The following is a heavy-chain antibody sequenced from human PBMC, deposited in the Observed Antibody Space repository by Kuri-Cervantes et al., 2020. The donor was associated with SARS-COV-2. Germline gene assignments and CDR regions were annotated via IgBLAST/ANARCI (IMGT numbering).Heavy chain of an antibody. D-gene: IGHD1-26*01. CDR3: ASLSGSYYFDY. V-gene: IGHV4-34*01. Sequence: SQTLSLTCAVYGGSFSGYYWSWIRQPPGKGLEWIGEINHSGSTNYNPSLKSRVTISVDTSKNQFSLKLSSVTAADTAVYYCASLSGSYYFDYWGQGTLVTVSS. CDR2: INHSGST. J-gene: IGHJ4*02. CDR1: GGSFSGYY.